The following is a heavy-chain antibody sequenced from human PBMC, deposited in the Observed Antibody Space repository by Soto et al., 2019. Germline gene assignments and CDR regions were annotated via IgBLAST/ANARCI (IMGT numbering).Heavy chain of an antibody. D-gene: IGHD6-13*01. Sequence: ASVKVSCKASGGTFSSYAISWVRQAPGQGLEWMGGIIPIFGTANYAQKFQGRVTITADESTSTAYMELSSLRSEDTAVYYCARDKPGGIVAAWPRWLVPGMDVWGQGTTVTVSS. J-gene: IGHJ6*02. CDR1: GGTFSSYA. CDR3: ARDKPGGIVAAWPRWLVPGMDV. CDR2: IIPIFGTA. V-gene: IGHV1-69*13.